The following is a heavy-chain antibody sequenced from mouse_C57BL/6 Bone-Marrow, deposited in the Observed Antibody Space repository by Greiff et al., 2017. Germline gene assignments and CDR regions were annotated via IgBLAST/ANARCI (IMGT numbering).Heavy chain of an antibody. CDR3: ARGGCFAY. CDR2: IDPSDSDT. CDR1: GYTFTSYW. V-gene: IGHV1-59*01. J-gene: IGHJ3*01. Sequence: QVQLQQPGAELVRPGTSVKLSCKASGYTFTSYWMHWVKQRPGQGLEWIGVIDPSDSDTKYNQKFKGKATLTVDTSSNTAYMQLSSLTSEDSAVYYCARGGCFAYWGQGTLVTVSA.